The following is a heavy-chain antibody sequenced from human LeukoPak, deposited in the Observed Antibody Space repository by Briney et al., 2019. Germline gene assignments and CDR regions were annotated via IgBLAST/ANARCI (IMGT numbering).Heavy chain of an antibody. Sequence: GGSLRLSCAASGFTFSSYGMHWVRQAPGKGLEWVAVIWYDGSNKYYADSVKGRFTISRDNSKNTLYPQMNSLRAEDTAVYYCARDINYGDYGGYYYYGMDVWGQGTTVTVSS. CDR2: IWYDGSNK. CDR3: ARDINYGDYGGYYYYGMDV. CDR1: GFTFSSYG. J-gene: IGHJ6*02. D-gene: IGHD4-17*01. V-gene: IGHV3-33*01.